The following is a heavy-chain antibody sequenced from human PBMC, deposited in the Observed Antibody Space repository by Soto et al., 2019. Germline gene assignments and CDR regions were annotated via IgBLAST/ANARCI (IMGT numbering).Heavy chain of an antibody. CDR2: ISGSGGST. CDR3: AKDRGRITIFGVVIKRHPDAFDI. Sequence: EVQLLESGGGLVQPGGSLRLSCAASGFTFSSYAMSWVRQAPGKGLEWVSAISGSGGSTYYADSVKGRFTISRDNSKNTLYLKMNSLRAEDTAVYYCAKDRGRITIFGVVIKRHPDAFDIWGQGTMVTVSS. J-gene: IGHJ3*02. D-gene: IGHD3-3*01. V-gene: IGHV3-23*01. CDR1: GFTFSSYA.